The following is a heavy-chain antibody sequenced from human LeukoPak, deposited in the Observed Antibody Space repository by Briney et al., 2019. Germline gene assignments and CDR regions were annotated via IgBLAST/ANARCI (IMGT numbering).Heavy chain of an antibody. J-gene: IGHJ3*02. V-gene: IGHV4-39*07. CDR3: ARRFDSGRRQNAFDI. D-gene: IGHD1-26*01. CDR2: IYYSGST. Sequence: PSETLSLTCTVSGGSISSSGYYWGWIRQPPGKGLEWIGNIYYSGSTYYNPSLESRVTISVDTSKKFSLKLSSVTAADTAMYYCARRFDSGRRQNAFDIWGQGTMVTVSS. CDR1: GGSISSSGYY.